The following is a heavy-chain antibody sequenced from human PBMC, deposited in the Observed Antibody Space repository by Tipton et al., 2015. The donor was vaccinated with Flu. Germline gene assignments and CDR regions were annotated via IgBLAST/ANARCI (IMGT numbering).Heavy chain of an antibody. Sequence: QLVQSGAEVRKPGASVKVSCKASGYTFSNYNMHWVRQAAGQGLEWMGIIYPSGGGTRYAQKFQGRVTVTRDKSTTTVYMELSSLTSDDTAVYYCAGDLGSGTYSFAVWGQGTLVTVSS. CDR2: IYPSGGGT. J-gene: IGHJ4*02. CDR3: AGDLGSGTYSFAV. CDR1: GYTFSNYN. V-gene: IGHV1-46*01. D-gene: IGHD3-10*01.